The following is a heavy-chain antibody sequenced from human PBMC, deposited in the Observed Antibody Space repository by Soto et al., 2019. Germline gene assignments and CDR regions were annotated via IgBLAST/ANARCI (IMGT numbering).Heavy chain of an antibody. CDR3: XXXXXXXGIWFDP. J-gene: IGHJ5*02. V-gene: IGHV4-59*01. Sequence: LTGTAGGGGISSYQERWIRQTPGKGLEWIGYIYYSGSTNYNPSLKSRVTISVDTSKNQFSLKLSSVGGADTAVEDRXXXXXXXGIWFDPWGQGTLVTVS. CDR1: GGGISSYQ. D-gene: IGHD3-10*01. CDR2: IYYSGST.